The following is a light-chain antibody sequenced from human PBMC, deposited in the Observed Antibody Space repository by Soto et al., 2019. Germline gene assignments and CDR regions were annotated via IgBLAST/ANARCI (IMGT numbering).Light chain of an antibody. J-gene: IGKJ1*01. CDR3: QKYNSAPQP. CDR2: AAS. CDR1: QGISTY. Sequence: DIQMTQSPSSLSASVGDRVTVACRASQGISTYLNWYQQKPGKAPKVLISAASTLQSGVPSRFSGSGSVTDFTLTISSLQPEGFATYYCQKYNSAPQPFGQGTKVEIK. V-gene: IGKV1-39*01.